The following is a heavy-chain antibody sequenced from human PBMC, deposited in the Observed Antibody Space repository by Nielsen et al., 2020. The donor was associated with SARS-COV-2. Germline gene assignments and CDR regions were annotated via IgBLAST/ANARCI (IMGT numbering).Heavy chain of an antibody. CDR3: VRDSSIVIWSGYPVD. CDR2: IKQDGSEK. V-gene: IGHV3-7*01. Sequence: GESLKISCEVSGFTFSTYDMHWVRQAPGRGLEWVANIKQDGSEKYYGDSVKGRFTISRDNAKNSLYLHMNSLRVEDTAVYYCVRDSSIVIWSGYPVDWGQGTLVTVSS. J-gene: IGHJ4*02. D-gene: IGHD3-3*01. CDR1: GFTFSTYD.